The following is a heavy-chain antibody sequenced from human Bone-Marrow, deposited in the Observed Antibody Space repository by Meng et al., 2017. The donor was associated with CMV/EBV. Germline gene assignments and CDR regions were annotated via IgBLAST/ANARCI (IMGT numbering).Heavy chain of an antibody. V-gene: IGHV3-21*01. Sequence: FILSSYSMNWVGQAKGKGLEWVSSISSSSSDIYYADSMKSRFTISRDNVKNSLYLQMNSLRVEDTAVYYCAREKAPGRGNYGWFDPWGQGTLVTVSS. D-gene: IGHD1-7*01. J-gene: IGHJ5*02. CDR2: ISSSSSDI. CDR3: AREKAPGRGNYGWFDP. CDR1: FILSSYS.